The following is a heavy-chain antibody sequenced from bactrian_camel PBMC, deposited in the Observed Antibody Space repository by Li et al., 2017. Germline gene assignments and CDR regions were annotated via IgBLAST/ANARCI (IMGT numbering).Heavy chain of an antibody. CDR3: AADCDPGNPGGASSIHY. D-gene: IGHD2*01. J-gene: IGHJ4*01. CDR1: GYSFSRYW. CDR2: INTADGTT. Sequence: HVQLVESGGGSVQAGESLRLSCAGAGYSFSRYWAWFRQAPGKKREGVASINTADGTTRYADSVKDRFTISQDNAWNTVYLQMTSLKPEDSAMYYCAADCDPGNPGGASSIHYWGQGTQVTVS. V-gene: IGHV3S1*01.